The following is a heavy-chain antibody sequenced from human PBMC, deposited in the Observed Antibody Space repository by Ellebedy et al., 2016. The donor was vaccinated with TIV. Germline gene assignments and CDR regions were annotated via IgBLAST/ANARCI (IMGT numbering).Heavy chain of an antibody. Sequence: AASVKVSCKASGYTFTGYYMHWVRQAPGQGLEWMGWINPNSGGTNYAQKFQGRVTMTRDTSISTAYMKLSRLRSDDTAVYYCARAPLYYYGSGGFDPWGQGTLVTVSS. CDR1: GYTFTGYY. D-gene: IGHD3-10*01. J-gene: IGHJ5*02. V-gene: IGHV1-2*02. CDR3: ARAPLYYYGSGGFDP. CDR2: INPNSGGT.